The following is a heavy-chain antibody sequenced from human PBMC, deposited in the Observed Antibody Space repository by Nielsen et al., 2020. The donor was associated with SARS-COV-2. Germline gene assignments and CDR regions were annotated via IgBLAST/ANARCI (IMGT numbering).Heavy chain of an antibody. Sequence: GSLRLSCIVSGGSISTGSHYWSWIRQPPGKGLDWIWYIFYRGNTNYNPSLKSRVTISVDTSKNQFSLKVNSVTAADTAVYYCVRIDMATISVDYWGRGTLVTVSS. CDR3: VRIDMATISVDY. CDR2: IFYRGNT. CDR1: GGSISTGSHY. J-gene: IGHJ4*02. D-gene: IGHD5-24*01. V-gene: IGHV4-61*01.